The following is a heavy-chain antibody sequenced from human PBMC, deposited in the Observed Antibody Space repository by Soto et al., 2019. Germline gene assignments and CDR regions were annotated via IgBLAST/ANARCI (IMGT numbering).Heavy chain of an antibody. CDR3: ARDDHTYGVY. Sequence: GGSLRLSCAASGFSFRDYFMSWIRQAPGKGLEWVSYIGPYGNTIFYADSVKGRFTISRDDATNSLFLHMSSLRTEDTAVYYCARDDHTYGVYWGQGTPVTVSS. J-gene: IGHJ4*02. CDR1: GFSFRDYF. V-gene: IGHV3-11*01. CDR2: IGPYGNTI. D-gene: IGHD2-21*01.